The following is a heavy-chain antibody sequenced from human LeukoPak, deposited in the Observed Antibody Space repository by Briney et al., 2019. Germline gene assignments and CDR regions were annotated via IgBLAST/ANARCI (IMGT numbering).Heavy chain of an antibody. J-gene: IGHJ6*02. CDR1: GGSISSYY. CDR2: IYYSGST. Sequence: PSETLSLTCTVSGGSISSYYWSWIRQPPGKGLEWIGYIYYSGSTNYNPSLKSRVTISVDTSKNQFSLKLSSVTAADTAVYYCAREVGSGMDVWGQGTTVTVSS. V-gene: IGHV4-59*01. CDR3: AREVGSGMDV. D-gene: IGHD3-10*01.